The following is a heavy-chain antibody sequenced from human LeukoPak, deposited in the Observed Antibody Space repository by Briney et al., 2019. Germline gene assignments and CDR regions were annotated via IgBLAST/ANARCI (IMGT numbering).Heavy chain of an antibody. CDR2: IYYSGST. J-gene: IGHJ4*02. CDR3: ARTSERHDPTRYFDY. Sequence: GSLRLSCAASGFTFSSYWMSWIRQPPGKGLEWIGYIYYSGSTNYNPSLKSRVIISVDTSKNQFSLKLSSVTAADAAVYYCARTSERHDPTRYFDYWGQGTLVTVSS. CDR1: GFTFSSYW. D-gene: IGHD6-6*01. V-gene: IGHV4-59*01.